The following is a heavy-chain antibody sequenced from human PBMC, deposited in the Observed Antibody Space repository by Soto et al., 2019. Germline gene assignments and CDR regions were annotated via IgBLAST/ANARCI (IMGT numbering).Heavy chain of an antibody. CDR1: GFTVSSYE. CDR2: ISSSGSTI. V-gene: IGHV3-48*03. D-gene: IGHD6-19*01. J-gene: IGHJ5*02. Sequence: EVQVVESEGGLVQPGGSLRLSCAGSGFTVSSYEMNWVRQAPGKGLEWLSYISSSGSTIYYADSVKGRFTISRDNAKNSLYLQMNSLRVEDTAVYYCARGGQCLGNWFDPWGQGTLVTVSS. CDR3: ARGGQCLGNWFDP.